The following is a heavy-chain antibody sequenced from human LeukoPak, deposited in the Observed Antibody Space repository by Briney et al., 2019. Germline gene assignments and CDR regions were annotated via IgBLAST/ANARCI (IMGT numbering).Heavy chain of an antibody. Sequence: SETLSLTCTVSGSSLTTTYYWAWFRQPPGKGLEWIATVFQLQTVRTFYNPSLESRVTMSLDTSQNQFSLNLTSVTAADTALYFCARVLNAPKFIDSLGQGTLVTVSS. V-gene: IGHV4-38-2*02. J-gene: IGHJ4*02. CDR1: GSSLTTTYY. D-gene: IGHD2-8*01. CDR3: ARVLNAPKFIDS. CDR2: VFQLQTVRT.